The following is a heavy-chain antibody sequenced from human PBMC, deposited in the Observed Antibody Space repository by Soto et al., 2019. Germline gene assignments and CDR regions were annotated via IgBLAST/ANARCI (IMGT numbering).Heavy chain of an antibody. Sequence: PGGSLRLSCAASGFTFSSYAMRWVRQAPGKGLEWVSAISGSGGSTYYADSVKGRFTISRDNSKNTLYLQMNSLRAEDTAVYYCAKDYIVGATACSWLGSCPFDYWGQGTLVTVSS. J-gene: IGHJ4*02. D-gene: IGHD1-26*01. CDR3: AKDYIVGATACSWLGSCPFDY. CDR1: GFTFSSYA. CDR2: ISGSGGST. V-gene: IGHV3-23*01.